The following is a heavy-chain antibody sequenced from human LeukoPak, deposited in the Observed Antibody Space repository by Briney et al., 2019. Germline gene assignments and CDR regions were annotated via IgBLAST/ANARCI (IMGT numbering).Heavy chain of an antibody. Sequence: GGSLTLSCAASGFTFSSYWMSWVRQAQGKGLEWVANIKQDGSEKYHVDSVKGRFSISRDNAKNSLYLQMNSLRAEDAAVYYCARDKGMDVWGQGTTVTVSS. J-gene: IGHJ6*02. CDR2: IKQDGSEK. V-gene: IGHV3-7*01. CDR3: ARDKGMDV. CDR1: GFTFSSYW.